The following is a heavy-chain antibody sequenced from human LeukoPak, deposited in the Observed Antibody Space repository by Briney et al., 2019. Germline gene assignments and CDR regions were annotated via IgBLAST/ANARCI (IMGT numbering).Heavy chain of an antibody. V-gene: IGHV3-23*03. CDR2: LNTGGSGT. D-gene: IGHD6-19*01. J-gene: IGHJ6*02. Sequence: GGSLRLSCVVSGFTFSNYAMSWVRQAPGKGLEWVSVLNTGGSGTNYADSVKGRFIISSDNSRNTVYLEMNSLRDEDTAIYYCAKASGSSGHSFGYGMDVWGQGTTVTVSS. CDR1: GFTFSNYA. CDR3: AKASGSSGHSFGYGMDV.